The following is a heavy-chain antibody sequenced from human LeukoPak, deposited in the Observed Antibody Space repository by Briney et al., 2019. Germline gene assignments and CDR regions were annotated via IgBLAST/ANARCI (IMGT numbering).Heavy chain of an antibody. CDR1: GFNFYRYT. CDR3: AKELDTMFFDY. J-gene: IGHJ4*02. V-gene: IGHV3-43*01. CDR2: AGWAGGTT. Sequence: GGSLRLSCATSGFNFYRYTIYRVRQAPGKGLEWVSLAGWAGGTTFYSDSVRGRFTISRDSGRKSVYLQMNSLTTDDTAFYFCAKELDTMFFDYWGQGALVTVSS. D-gene: IGHD3-10*02.